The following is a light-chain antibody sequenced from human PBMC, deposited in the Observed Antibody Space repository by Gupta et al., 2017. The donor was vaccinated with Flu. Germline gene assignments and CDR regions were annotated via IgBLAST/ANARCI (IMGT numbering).Light chain of an antibody. CDR1: SSDVGGYNY. Sequence: ITISCTGTSSDVGGYNYVSWYQQHPGKAPKLMIYEVTNRPSGVSNRFSGSKSGNTASLTISGLQAEDEADYYCSSYTSSSILVVFGGGTKLTVL. CDR3: SSYTSSSILVV. J-gene: IGLJ2*01. V-gene: IGLV2-14*01. CDR2: EVT.